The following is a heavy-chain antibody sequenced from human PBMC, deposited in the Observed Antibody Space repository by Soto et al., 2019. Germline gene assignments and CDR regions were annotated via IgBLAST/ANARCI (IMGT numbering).Heavy chain of an antibody. CDR2: IYYSGST. CDR3: ARHMAAAGRESWFDP. Sequence: SETLSLTCTVSGGSISSSSYYWGWIRQPPGKGLEWIGSIYYSGSTYYNPSLKSRVTISVDTSKNQFSLKLSSVTAADTAVYYCARHMAAAGRESWFDPWGQGTLVTVSS. D-gene: IGHD6-13*01. J-gene: IGHJ5*02. CDR1: GGSISSSSYY. V-gene: IGHV4-39*01.